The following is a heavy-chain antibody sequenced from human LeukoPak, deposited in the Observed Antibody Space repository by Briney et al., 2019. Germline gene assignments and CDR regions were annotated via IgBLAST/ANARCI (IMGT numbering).Heavy chain of an antibody. Sequence: PGGSLRLSCAASGLTSSSYRMHWVRQAPGKGLVWVSRINSDGSSTSYADSVRGRFIVSRDNGKNTLYLQMNSLGAEDTAVYYCAREHAAAGTVFDYWGQGTLVTVSS. CDR3: AREHAAAGTVFDY. D-gene: IGHD6-13*01. CDR1: GLTSSSYR. CDR2: INSDGSST. J-gene: IGHJ4*02. V-gene: IGHV3-74*01.